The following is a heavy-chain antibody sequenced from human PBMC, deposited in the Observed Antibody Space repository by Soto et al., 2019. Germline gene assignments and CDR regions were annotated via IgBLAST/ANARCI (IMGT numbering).Heavy chain of an antibody. D-gene: IGHD3-16*01. CDR1: GFTFSSYG. CDR3: AKALYFGQTLSWFDP. Sequence: GGSLRLSCAASGFTFSSYGMHWVRQAPGKGLEWVAVISYDGSNKYYADSVKGRFTISRDNSKNTLYLQMSSLRAEDTAVYYCAKALYFGQTLSWFDPWGQGTLVTVSS. CDR2: ISYDGSNK. J-gene: IGHJ5*02. V-gene: IGHV3-30*18.